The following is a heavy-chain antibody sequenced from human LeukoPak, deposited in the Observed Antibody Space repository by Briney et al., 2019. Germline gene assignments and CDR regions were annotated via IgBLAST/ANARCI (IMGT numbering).Heavy chain of an antibody. J-gene: IGHJ4*02. CDR1: GFTFSSYG. CDR3: AKDWTASSGWYGYFDY. D-gene: IGHD6-19*01. Sequence: GGSLRLSCAASGFTFSSYGMSWVRQAPGKGLEWVSAISGSGGSTYYADSVKGRFTISRDNSKNTLYLQMSSLRAEDTAVYYCAKDWTASSGWYGYFDYWGQGTLVTVSS. V-gene: IGHV3-23*01. CDR2: ISGSGGST.